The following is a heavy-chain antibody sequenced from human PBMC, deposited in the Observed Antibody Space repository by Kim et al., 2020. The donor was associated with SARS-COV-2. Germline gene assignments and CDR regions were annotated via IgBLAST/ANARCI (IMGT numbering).Heavy chain of an antibody. V-gene: IGHV1-18*01. J-gene: IGHJ5*02. Sequence: ASVKVSCKASGYTFTSDGISWVRQAPGQGLEWMGWISAYNGNTNYAQKLQGRVTMTTDTSTSTAYMELRSLRSDDTAVYYCARDYGGYDYNWFDPWGQGTLVTVSS. D-gene: IGHD5-12*01. CDR2: ISAYNGNT. CDR1: GYTFTSDG. CDR3: ARDYGGYDYNWFDP.